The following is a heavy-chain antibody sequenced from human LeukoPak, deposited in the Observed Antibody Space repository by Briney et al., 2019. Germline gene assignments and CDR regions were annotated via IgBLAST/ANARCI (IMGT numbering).Heavy chain of an antibody. Sequence: QPGGSLRLSCAASGFTFSSYEMNWVRQAPGRGLEWVSYISSSGSTIYYADSVKGRFTISRDNAKNSLYLQMNSLRAEDTAVYYCAELGITMIGGVRGKGTTVTISS. V-gene: IGHV3-48*03. CDR3: AELGITMIGGV. D-gene: IGHD3-10*02. CDR2: ISSSGSTI. CDR1: GFTFSSYE. J-gene: IGHJ6*04.